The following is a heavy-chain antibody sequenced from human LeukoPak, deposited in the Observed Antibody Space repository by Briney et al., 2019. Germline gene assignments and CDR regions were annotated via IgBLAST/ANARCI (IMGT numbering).Heavy chain of an antibody. CDR3: ARGGEVGTTAIDY. CDR1: GFSFSTYS. J-gene: IGHJ4*02. CDR2: ISSSSGDI. V-gene: IGHV3-21*01. Sequence: KPGGSLRLSCAASGFSFSTYSMNWVRQAPGKGPEWVSSISSSSGDIYYGDSVKGRFTISRDNAKNSLYLQMNSLRAGDTAVYYCARGGEVGTTAIDYWGQGTLVTVSS. D-gene: IGHD1-26*01.